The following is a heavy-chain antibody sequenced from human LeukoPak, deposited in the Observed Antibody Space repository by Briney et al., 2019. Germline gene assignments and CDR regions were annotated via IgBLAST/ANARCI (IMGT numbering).Heavy chain of an antibody. J-gene: IGHJ4*02. CDR2: INQDGSEK. V-gene: IGHV3-7*01. CDR1: GFTFSNYW. Sequence: PGGSLRLSCAASGFTFSNYWMSWVSQAPGKGLEWVININQDGSEKYYVDSVKGRFSISRDNAKNSLYLQMNCLRAEDTAVYYCARDGSGWSVYWGQGTLVTVSS. CDR3: ARDGSGWSVY. D-gene: IGHD6-19*01.